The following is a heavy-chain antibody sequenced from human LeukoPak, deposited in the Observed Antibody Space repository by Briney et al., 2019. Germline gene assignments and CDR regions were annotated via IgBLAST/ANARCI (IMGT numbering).Heavy chain of an antibody. CDR1: GGSINTPNYY. D-gene: IGHD3-9*01. J-gene: IGHJ5*02. CDR2: IFYSGGT. CDR3: ARDYDVLTAYPPTQLFDP. V-gene: IGHV4-39*07. Sequence: PSETLSLTCTVSGGSINTPNYYWGWIRQTPGKGLEWIGNIFYSGGTYYSPSLTSRVTISLDTSRNQFSLKLNSVTAADTAVYYCARDYDVLTAYPPTQLFDPWGQGTLVTVSS.